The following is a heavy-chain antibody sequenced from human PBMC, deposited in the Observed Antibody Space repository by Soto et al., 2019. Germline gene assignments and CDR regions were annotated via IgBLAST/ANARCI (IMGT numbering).Heavy chain of an antibody. CDR2: IIPIFGTA. J-gene: IGHJ5*02. V-gene: IGHV1-69*13. Sequence: SVKVSCKASGGTFSSYAISWVRQAPGQGLEWMGGIIPIFGTANYAQKFQGRVTITADESTSTAYMELSSLRSEDTAVYYCARTPGLVVPAAPITGTSRFDPWGQGTLVTVSS. CDR1: GGTFSSYA. D-gene: IGHD2-2*01. CDR3: ARTPGLVVPAAPITGTSRFDP.